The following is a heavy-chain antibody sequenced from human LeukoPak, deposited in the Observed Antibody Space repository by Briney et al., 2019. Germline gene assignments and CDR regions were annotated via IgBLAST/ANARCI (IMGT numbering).Heavy chain of an antibody. Sequence: SETLSLTCTLSGGSISSGDYYWSWIRQPPGKGLEWIGYIYYSGSTHYDPSLKSRVTISVDTSKNQFSLKLSSVTAADTAVYYCARAASAVAAYFDYGGQGTLVTVSS. CDR2: IYYSGST. J-gene: IGHJ4*02. CDR1: GGSISSGDYY. CDR3: ARAASAVAAYFDY. D-gene: IGHD6-19*01. V-gene: IGHV4-30-4*01.